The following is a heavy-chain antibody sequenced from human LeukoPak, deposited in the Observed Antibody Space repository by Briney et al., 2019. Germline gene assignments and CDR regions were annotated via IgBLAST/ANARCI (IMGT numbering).Heavy chain of an antibody. CDR3: ARSDPPPRWGVLDV. V-gene: IGHV1-2*02. J-gene: IGHJ6*02. CDR1: GYSFSDYY. D-gene: IGHD4-23*01. Sequence: ASVKVSCKASGYSFSDYYILWVRQAPGQGLEWMGWINLNGGGTNYAQKFQGRVTMTRDTSINTAYMELKSLISDDTAVYYCARSDPPPRWGVLDVWGQGTTVTVSS. CDR2: INLNGGGT.